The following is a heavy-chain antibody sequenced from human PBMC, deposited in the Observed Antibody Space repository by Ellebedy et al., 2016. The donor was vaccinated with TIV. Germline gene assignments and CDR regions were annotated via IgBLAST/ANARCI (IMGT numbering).Heavy chain of an antibody. D-gene: IGHD1-26*01. CDR2: INHSGST. CDR1: GGSFSGYY. CDR3: ARRSGVGADAFDI. V-gene: IGHV4-34*01. Sequence: MPSETLSLTCAVYGGSFSGYYWSWIRQPPGKGLEWIGEINHSGSTNYNPSLKSRVTISVDTSKNQFSLKLSSVTAADTAVYYCARRSGVGADAFDIWGQGTMVTVSS. J-gene: IGHJ3*02.